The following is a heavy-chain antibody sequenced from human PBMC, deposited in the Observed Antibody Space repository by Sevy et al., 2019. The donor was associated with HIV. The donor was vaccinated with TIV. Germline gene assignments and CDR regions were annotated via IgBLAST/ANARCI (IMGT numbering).Heavy chain of an antibody. Sequence: ASVKVSCKSTGYIFSDYNMHWVRQAPGQGLEWMALINPKSGNTNYAQRFRGRVSMTRDTSMSTAYMELSGLTSDDTAVYYCVRESITAPKTLLYCDIWGQGTMVTVSS. V-gene: IGHV1-2*06. CDR3: VRESITAPKTLLYCDI. J-gene: IGHJ3*02. D-gene: IGHD6-13*01. CDR1: GYIFSDYN. CDR2: INPKSGNT.